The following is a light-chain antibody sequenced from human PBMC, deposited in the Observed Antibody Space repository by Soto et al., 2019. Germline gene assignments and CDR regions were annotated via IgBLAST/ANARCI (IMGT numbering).Light chain of an antibody. CDR3: QQYYSTPPT. CDR2: WAS. CDR1: QSALYSSNNKNY. Sequence: DTVMTQSPDSLAVSLGERATINCKSSQSALYSSNNKNYLAWYQQKPGQPPKLLIYWASTRESGVPDRFSGSGSGTDFTLTISSLQAEDVAVYYCQQYYSTPPTFGGGTKVEIK. J-gene: IGKJ4*01. V-gene: IGKV4-1*01.